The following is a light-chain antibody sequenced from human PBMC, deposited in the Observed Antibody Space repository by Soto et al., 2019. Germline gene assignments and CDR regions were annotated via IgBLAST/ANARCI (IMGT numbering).Light chain of an antibody. V-gene: IGLV1-51*01. J-gene: IGLJ7*01. CDR2: DND. CDR3: GTWDSSLSAV. Sequence: QSVLTQPPSVSAAPGQKVTISCSGSNSNIGNNYVSWYQQLPGTAPKLLIYDNDVRPSGIPDRFSGSKSGTSATLDITGVQTGDEADYYCGTWDSSLSAVFGGGTQLTVL. CDR1: NSNIGNNY.